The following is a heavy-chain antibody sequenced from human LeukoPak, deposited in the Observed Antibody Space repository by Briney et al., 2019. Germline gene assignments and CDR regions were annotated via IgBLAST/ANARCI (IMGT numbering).Heavy chain of an antibody. V-gene: IGHV3-48*02. D-gene: IGHD6-19*01. Sequence: GGSLSLSCGACGFTFSSFSMKCVRHATGRGLVWVSYLISSSGPTNYADSMEGRFTMYRDKTKSSLYLQMISLRDEDTAVYYCARDAYSSGWYVQLELDYWGQGTLVTVSS. CDR1: GFTFSSFS. CDR2: LISSSGPT. J-gene: IGHJ4*02. CDR3: ARDAYSSGWYVQLELDY.